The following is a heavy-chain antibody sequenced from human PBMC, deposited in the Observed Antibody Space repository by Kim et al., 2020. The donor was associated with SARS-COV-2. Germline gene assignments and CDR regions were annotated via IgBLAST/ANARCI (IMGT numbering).Heavy chain of an antibody. Sequence: SETLSLTCAVYGGSFSGYYWSWIRQPPGKGLEWIGEINHSGSTNYNPSLKSRVTISVDTSKNQFSLKLSSVTAADTAVYYCARVRAYYDSSGYKVAVYFDYWGQGTLVTVSS. CDR3: ARVRAYYDSSGYKVAVYFDY. CDR1: GGSFSGYY. J-gene: IGHJ4*02. D-gene: IGHD3-22*01. CDR2: INHSGST. V-gene: IGHV4-34*01.